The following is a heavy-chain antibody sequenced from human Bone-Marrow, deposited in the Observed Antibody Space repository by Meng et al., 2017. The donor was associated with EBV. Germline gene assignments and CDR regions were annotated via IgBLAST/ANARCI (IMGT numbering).Heavy chain of an antibody. CDR1: GGSISSGGYY. D-gene: IGHD6-13*01. CDR2: IYYSGST. Sequence: QAQPQESGPGLVKPSQTLSLTCAVSGGSISSGGYYWSWIRQPPGKGLEWIGYIYYSGSTYYNPSLKSRVTISVDTSKNQFSLKLSSVTAADTAVYYCASGSTAAGTDYWGQGTLVTVSS. V-gene: IGHV4-30-4*01. CDR3: ASGSTAAGTDY. J-gene: IGHJ4*02.